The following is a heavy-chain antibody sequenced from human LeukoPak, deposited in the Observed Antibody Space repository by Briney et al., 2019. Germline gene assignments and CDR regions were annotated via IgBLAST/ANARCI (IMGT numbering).Heavy chain of an antibody. CDR1: GGSISSSNW. CDR2: IYHSGST. CDR3: ARGPPTDYYDSSGFYYVFDY. J-gene: IGHJ4*02. D-gene: IGHD3-22*01. Sequence: SETLSLTCAVSGGSISSSNWWSWVRQPPGKGLEWIGEIYHSGSTYYNPSLKSRVTISVDTSKNQFSLKLSSVTAADTAVYFCARGPPTDYYDSSGFYYVFDYWGQGTLVTVSS. V-gene: IGHV4-4*02.